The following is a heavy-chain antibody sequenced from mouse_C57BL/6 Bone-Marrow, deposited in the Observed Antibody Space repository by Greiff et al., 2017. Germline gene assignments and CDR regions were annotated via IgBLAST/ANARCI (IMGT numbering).Heavy chain of an antibody. D-gene: IGHD2-13*01. CDR2: ISSGGSYT. Sequence: EVHLVEPGGDLVKPGGSLKLSCAASGFTFSSYGMSWVRQTPDKRLEWVATISSGGSYTYYPDSVKGRFTISKDKAKNTLYLQMSSLKSEDTTMYYGAMHVGDPACFAYWGQGTMVTVSA. V-gene: IGHV5-6*01. CDR1: GFTFSSYG. CDR3: AMHVGDPACFAY. J-gene: IGHJ3*01.